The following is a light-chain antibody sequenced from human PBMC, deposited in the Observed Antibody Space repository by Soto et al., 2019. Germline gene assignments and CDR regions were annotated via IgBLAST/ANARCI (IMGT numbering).Light chain of an antibody. CDR1: SSDVGGYNY. Sequence: QSVLTQPRSVSGSPGQSVTISCTGTSSDVGGYNYVSWYQQHPGKAPKLMIYDVSERPSGVPDRFSASKSANTASLTISGLQAEEEVDFYCCSYAGSYTYVFGTGTKVTVL. CDR2: DVS. J-gene: IGLJ1*01. V-gene: IGLV2-11*01. CDR3: CSYAGSYTYV.